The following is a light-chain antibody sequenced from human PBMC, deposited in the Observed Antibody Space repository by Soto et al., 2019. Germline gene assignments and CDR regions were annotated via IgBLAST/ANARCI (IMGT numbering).Light chain of an antibody. CDR1: QSVSTY. Sequence: EIVLTQSPATLSLSPGERATLSCRASQSVSTYLAWYQHKPGQAPRLLIYDVSNRATGIPARLSSSGSETEYTLTNSSLEPEDFAVYYCQQRYTWPPITFGQGTRLQFK. V-gene: IGKV3-11*01. J-gene: IGKJ5*01. CDR2: DVS. CDR3: QQRYTWPPIT.